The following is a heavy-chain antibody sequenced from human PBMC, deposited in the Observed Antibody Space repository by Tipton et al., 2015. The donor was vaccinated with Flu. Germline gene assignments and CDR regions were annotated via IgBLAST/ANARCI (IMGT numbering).Heavy chain of an antibody. J-gene: IGHJ4*02. CDR1: GYILSSDW. Sequence: QLVQSGAEVTQPGKSLRNSCEASGYILSSDWIGWVRQMPGKGLEWMGAIAPGASHGTYSTPFQGQVTISVDTSINTAYLQWSSRRASDTAMYYCVRPQVSYGMPSAFFFDDWGQGTLVTVSS. D-gene: IGHD3-16*01. V-gene: IGHV5-51*03. CDR2: IAPGASHG. CDR3: VRPQVSYGMPSAFFFDD.